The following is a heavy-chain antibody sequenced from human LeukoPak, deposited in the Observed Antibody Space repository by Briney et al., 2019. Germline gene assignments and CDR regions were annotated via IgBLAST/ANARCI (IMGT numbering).Heavy chain of an antibody. V-gene: IGHV1-46*01. CDR3: ARDPSVIGTGLDY. CDR2: INPSGGST. Sequence: ASVKVSCKASGYTFTSYYMHWVRQAPGQGLEWMGIINPSGGSTSYAQKFQGRVTMTRDTSIRTAFMELSSLRSDDTAVYYCARDPSVIGTGLDYWGQGTLVTVSS. J-gene: IGHJ4*02. D-gene: IGHD2-21*01. CDR1: GYTFTSYY.